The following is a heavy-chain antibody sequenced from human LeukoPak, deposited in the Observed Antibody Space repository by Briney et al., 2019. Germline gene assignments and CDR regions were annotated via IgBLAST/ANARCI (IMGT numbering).Heavy chain of an antibody. CDR1: GFTFSSYA. D-gene: IGHD6-19*01. V-gene: IGHV3-23*01. J-gene: IGHJ3*02. CDR3: TGGGWSTDAFDI. CDR2: VSGTGGST. Sequence: GGSLRLSCAASGFTFSSYAMSWVRQAPGKGLERVSSVSGTGGSTNYADSVKGRFTISRDNSKNTLYLQMNSLRAEDTAIYYCTGGGWSTDAFDIWGQGTVVTVSS.